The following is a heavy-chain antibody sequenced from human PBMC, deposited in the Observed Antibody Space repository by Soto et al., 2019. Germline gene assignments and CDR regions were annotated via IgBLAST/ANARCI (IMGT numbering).Heavy chain of an antibody. CDR1: GGTFSSYA. J-gene: IGHJ6*02. V-gene: IGHV1-69*13. Sequence: SVKVSCKASGGTFSSYAISWVRQAPGQGLEWMGGIIPIFGTANYAQKFQGRVTITADESTSTAYMELSSLRSEDTAVYYCARSRRQQLVRNYYYGMDVWGQGTTVTVSS. CDR3: ARSRRQQLVRNYYYGMDV. CDR2: IIPIFGTA. D-gene: IGHD6-13*01.